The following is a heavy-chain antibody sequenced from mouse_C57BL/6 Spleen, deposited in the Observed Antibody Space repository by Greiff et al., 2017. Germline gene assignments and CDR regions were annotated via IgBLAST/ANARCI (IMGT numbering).Heavy chain of an antibody. J-gene: IGHJ1*03. D-gene: IGHD1-1*01. Sequence: VQLQQPGAELVKPGASVKMSCKASGYTFTSYWITWVKQRPGQGLEWIGDIYPGSGSTNYNEKFKSKATLTVDTSSSTAYMQLSSLTSEDSAVYYCARVGSNYGYFDVWGTGTTVTVSS. CDR3: ARVGSNYGYFDV. CDR2: IYPGSGST. V-gene: IGHV1-55*01. CDR1: GYTFTSYW.